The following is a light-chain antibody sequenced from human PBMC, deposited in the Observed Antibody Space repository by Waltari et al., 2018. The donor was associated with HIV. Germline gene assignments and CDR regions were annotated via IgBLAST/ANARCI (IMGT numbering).Light chain of an antibody. Sequence: EIVMTPSQATLSVSPGERATLSGRASQSVSSNLAWYQQKPGQAPRLLIYGASIRATGIPARFSGSGSGTEFTLTISSLQSEDFAVYYCQQYNNWLRTFGQGTKVEIK. CDR2: GAS. V-gene: IGKV3-15*01. CDR1: QSVSSN. J-gene: IGKJ1*01. CDR3: QQYNNWLRT.